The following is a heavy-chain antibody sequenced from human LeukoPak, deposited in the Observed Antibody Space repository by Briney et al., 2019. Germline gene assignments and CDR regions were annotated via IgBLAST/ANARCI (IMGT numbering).Heavy chain of an antibody. J-gene: IGHJ5*02. CDR3: ARHGGSPDWFDP. Sequence: SETLSLTCTVSGGSISSSSYYWGWIRQPPGKGLEWIGSIYYSGSTYYNPSLKSRVTISVDTSKNQFSLKLSSVTATDTAVYYCARHGGSPDWFDPWGQGTLVIVSP. CDR1: GGSISSSSYY. CDR2: IYYSGST. V-gene: IGHV4-39*01. D-gene: IGHD6-19*01.